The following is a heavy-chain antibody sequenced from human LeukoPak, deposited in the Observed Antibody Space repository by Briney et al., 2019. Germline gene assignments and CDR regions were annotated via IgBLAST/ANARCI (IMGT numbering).Heavy chain of an antibody. J-gene: IGHJ6*03. CDR2: MNPNSGNT. V-gene: IGHV1-8*01. Sequence: ASVKVSCTASGYTFTRYDINWGRQATGQGLGWMGWMNPNSGNTGYAKKFQGRVTMTRNTSITTAYMELSSLRSEDTAVYYCARWGSVYYYYYYMDVWGKGTTVTVSS. D-gene: IGHD7-27*01. CDR3: ARWGSVYYYYYYMDV. CDR1: GYTFTRYD.